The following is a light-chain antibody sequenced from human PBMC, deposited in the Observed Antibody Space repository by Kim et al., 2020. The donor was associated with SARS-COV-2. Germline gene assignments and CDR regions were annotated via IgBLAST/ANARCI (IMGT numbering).Light chain of an antibody. Sequence: QPVLTQPPSASETPGQRVTISCSGSSSNIGTNYVYCYQQLPTTAPKLLIYKNNYRSSGGPDRFSGSKSGTSASLAISGLRSEDEADYYCATWDDSLSGWVFGGGTQLTVL. CDR1: SSNIGTNY. V-gene: IGLV1-47*01. J-gene: IGLJ3*02. CDR3: ATWDDSLSGWV. CDR2: KNN.